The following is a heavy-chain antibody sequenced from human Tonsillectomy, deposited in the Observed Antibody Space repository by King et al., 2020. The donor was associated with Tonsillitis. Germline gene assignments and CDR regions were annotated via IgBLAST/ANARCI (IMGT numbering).Heavy chain of an antibody. CDR2: SNTNTGTP. J-gene: IGHJ3*02. Sequence: QLVQSGSELKRPGASVRLSCKASGYVFTTYAVNWVRQAPGQGLEWMGRSNTNTGTPTYGQAFRGRFVLSLDTSDTTAYLQISSLKAEDTGVYYCFATGNDGFDIWGQGTMITVSS. CDR1: GYVFTTYA. D-gene: IGHD1-14*01. V-gene: IGHV7-4-1*02. CDR3: FATGNDGFDI.